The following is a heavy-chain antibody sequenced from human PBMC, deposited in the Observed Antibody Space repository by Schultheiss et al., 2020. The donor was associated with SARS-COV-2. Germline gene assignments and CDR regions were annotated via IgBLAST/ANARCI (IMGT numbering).Heavy chain of an antibody. V-gene: IGHV4-61*08. J-gene: IGHJ4*02. CDR3: ARPAHY. CDR2: VSYSGTT. CDR1: GVSVNSGGYY. Sequence: SETLSLTCTVSGVSVNSGGYYWSWIRQPPGKGLEWIGHVSYSGTTNYNPSLKSRLTISVDTSKKQFSLRLSSVTAADTAMYYCARPAHYWGQGTLVTVSS.